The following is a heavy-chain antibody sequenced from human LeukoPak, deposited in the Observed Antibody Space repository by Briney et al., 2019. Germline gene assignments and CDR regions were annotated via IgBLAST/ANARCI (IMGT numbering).Heavy chain of an antibody. CDR2: ISGSGGST. V-gene: IGHV3-23*01. J-gene: IGHJ5*02. D-gene: IGHD6-19*01. CDR1: GFTFSSYS. Sequence: PGGSLRLSCAASGFTFSSYSMNWVRQAPGKGLEWVSAISGSGGSTYYADSVKGRFTISRDNSKNTLYLQMNSLRAEDTAVYYCAKDQAVAGINWFDPWGQGTLVTVSS. CDR3: AKDQAVAGINWFDP.